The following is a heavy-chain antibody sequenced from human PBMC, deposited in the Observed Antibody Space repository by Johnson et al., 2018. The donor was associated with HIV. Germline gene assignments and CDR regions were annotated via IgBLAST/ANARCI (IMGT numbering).Heavy chain of an antibody. D-gene: IGHD7-27*01. V-gene: IGHV3-23*04. Sequence: VQLVESGGGLVQRGGSLRLSCAASGFTFNTYVMNWVRQAPGKGLEWVSLIAASGDSTYYAYSVRGRFTISRDNSKNTLYLQMNSLRAEDTALYYCAKDVNWGLGGAFDIWGQGTMVTVSS. CDR1: GFTFNTYV. CDR3: AKDVNWGLGGAFDI. CDR2: IAASGDST. J-gene: IGHJ3*02.